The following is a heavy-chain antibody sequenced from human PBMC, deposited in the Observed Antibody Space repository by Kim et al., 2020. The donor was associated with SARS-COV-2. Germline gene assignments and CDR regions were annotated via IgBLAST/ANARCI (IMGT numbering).Heavy chain of an antibody. V-gene: IGHV3-64*03. CDR3: VKERISGWYDFDY. J-gene: IGHJ4*02. Sequence: YADSVKGRFSISRDNSKNTLYWQMSSLRGEDTAVYFCVKERISGWYDFDYWGQGTLVTVST. D-gene: IGHD6-19*01.